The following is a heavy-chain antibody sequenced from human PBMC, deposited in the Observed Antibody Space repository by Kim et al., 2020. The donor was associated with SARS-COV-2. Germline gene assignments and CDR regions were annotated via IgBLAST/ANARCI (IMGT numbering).Heavy chain of an antibody. CDR1: GGSFSGYY. CDR2: INHSGST. D-gene: IGHD2-2*01. V-gene: IGHV4-34*01. CDR3: ARRRYCSSTSCYFGYYYYGMDV. Sequence: SETLSLTCAVYGGSFSGYYWSWIRQPPGKGLEWIGEINHSGSTNYNPSLKSRVTISVDTSKNQFSLKLSSVTTADTAVYYCARRRYCSSTSCYFGYYYYGMDVWGQGTTVTVSS. J-gene: IGHJ6*02.